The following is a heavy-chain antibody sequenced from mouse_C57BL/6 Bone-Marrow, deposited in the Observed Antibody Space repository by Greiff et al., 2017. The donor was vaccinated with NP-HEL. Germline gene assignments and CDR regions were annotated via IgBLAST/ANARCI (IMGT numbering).Heavy chain of an antibody. V-gene: IGHV1-22*01. D-gene: IGHD1-1*01. CDR1: GYTFTDYN. CDR2: INPNNGGT. Sequence: VQLQQSGPELVKPGASVKMSCKASGYTFTDYNMHWVKQSHGKSLEWIGYINPNNGGTRYNQKFKGKATLTVNKSSSTAYMELRSLTSEDFAVYYCARGVYYGSSYDYFDYWGQGTTLTGSS. J-gene: IGHJ2*01. CDR3: ARGVYYGSSYDYFDY.